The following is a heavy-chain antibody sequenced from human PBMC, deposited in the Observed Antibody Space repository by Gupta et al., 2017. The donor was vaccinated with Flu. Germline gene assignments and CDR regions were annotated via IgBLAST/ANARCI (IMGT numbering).Heavy chain of an antibody. CDR1: GFTFTNYW. D-gene: IGHD1-14*01. J-gene: IGHJ4*02. CDR2: IRSDGSET. Sequence: EVQVVESGGGLVQPGGSLRLSCATSGFTFTNYWMSWVRQAPGKGLEGVATIRSDGSETYYVDSVKGRLTISRDNAKNSLYLQMNSLRADDTAVYYCTSVSEWWGQGTPVTVSS. V-gene: IGHV3-7*01. CDR3: TSVSEW.